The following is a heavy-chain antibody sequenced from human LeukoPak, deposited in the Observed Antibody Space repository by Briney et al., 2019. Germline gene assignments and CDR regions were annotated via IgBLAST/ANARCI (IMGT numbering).Heavy chain of an antibody. V-gene: IGHV3-48*01. J-gene: IGHJ4*02. CDR2: ISSSSSTI. CDR3: ARDRVLEWLYPTSLDY. CDR1: GFTFSSYS. D-gene: IGHD3-3*01. Sequence: QPGGSLRLSCAASGFTFSSYSMNWVRQAPGKGLEWVSYISSSSSTIYYADSVKGRFTISRDNAKNSLYLQMNSLRAEDTAVYYCARDRVLEWLYPTSLDYWGQGTLVTVSS.